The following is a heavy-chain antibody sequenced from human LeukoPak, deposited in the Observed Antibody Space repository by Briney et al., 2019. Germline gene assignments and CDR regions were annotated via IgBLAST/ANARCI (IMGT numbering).Heavy chain of an antibody. V-gene: IGHV4-59*01. CDR1: GGSIGSYY. Sequence: SETLSLTCTVSGGSIGSYYWSWIRQPPGKGLEWIGYIYYSGSTNYNPSLKSRVTISVDTSKNQFSLKLSSVTAADTAVYYCARNSDASGSYPDYWGQGTLVTVSS. CDR2: IYYSGST. CDR3: ARNSDASGSYPDY. D-gene: IGHD3-10*01. J-gene: IGHJ4*02.